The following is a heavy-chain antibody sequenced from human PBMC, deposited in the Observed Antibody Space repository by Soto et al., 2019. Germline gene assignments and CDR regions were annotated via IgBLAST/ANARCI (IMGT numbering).Heavy chain of an antibody. J-gene: IGHJ4*02. CDR3: ASPGVVATIYNS. Sequence: EVQLVESGGGLVQPGGSLRLSCAASGFTVSSNYMSWVRQAPGKGLEWVSVIYSGGSTYYADSVKGRFTISRDNSKNTLYLQMTSLRAEGTAVYYCASPGVVATIYNSWGQGTLVTDSS. CDR2: IYSGGST. CDR1: GFTVSSNY. V-gene: IGHV3-66*01. D-gene: IGHD5-12*01.